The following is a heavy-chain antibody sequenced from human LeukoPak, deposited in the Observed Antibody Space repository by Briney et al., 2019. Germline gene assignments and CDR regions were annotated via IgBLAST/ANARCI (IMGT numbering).Heavy chain of an antibody. Sequence: PGGSLRLSCAASGLTFDDYGMNWVRQAPGKGLEWVSSISSSSSYIYYADSVKGRFTISRDNAKNSLYLQMNSLRAEDTAVYYCARDGHLKSTVTPDYWGQGTLVTVSS. V-gene: IGHV3-21*01. CDR3: ARDGHLKSTVTPDY. D-gene: IGHD4-17*01. J-gene: IGHJ4*02. CDR2: ISSSSSYI. CDR1: GLTFDDYG.